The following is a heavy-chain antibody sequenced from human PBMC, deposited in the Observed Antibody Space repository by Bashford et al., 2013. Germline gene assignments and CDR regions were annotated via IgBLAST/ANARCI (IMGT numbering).Heavy chain of an antibody. V-gene: IGHV3-30*04. J-gene: IGHJ4*02. Sequence: GGPVRLSCAASGFSFSNYAMHWVRQAPGKGLEWVAVTSSDGSDKYYADSVMGRFTISRDNSENTLSLQMNSLRTEDTAVYYCARASRWLQIGFDYWGQGTLVTVSS. D-gene: IGHD5-24*01. CDR1: GFSFSNYA. CDR2: TSSDGSDK. CDR3: ARASRWLQIGFDY.